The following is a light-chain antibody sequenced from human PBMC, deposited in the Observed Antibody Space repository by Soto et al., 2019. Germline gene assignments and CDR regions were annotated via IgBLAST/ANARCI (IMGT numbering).Light chain of an antibody. J-gene: IGLJ3*02. CDR1: SSDVGGYNY. CDR2: DVS. V-gene: IGLV2-14*01. Sequence: QSALTQPASVSGSPGQSIAISCTGTSSDVGGYNYVSWYQQHPGKTPNLMIYDVSNRPSGVSNRFSGSKSGNTASLAISGLQAEDEADYYCSSYTSSSTWVFGGGPKVTVL. CDR3: SSYTSSSTWV.